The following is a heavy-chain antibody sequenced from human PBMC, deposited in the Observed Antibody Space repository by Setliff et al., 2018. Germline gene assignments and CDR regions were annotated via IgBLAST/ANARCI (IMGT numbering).Heavy chain of an antibody. D-gene: IGHD3-22*01. CDR1: GYTFRNYW. CDR3: ARESYDSSGYIYYFDY. CDR2: INPEDSET. Sequence: GESLKISCKASGYTFRNYWIAWVRQMPGKGLEWMGIINPEDSETKYSPSFQGQVTISADKSISTAYLQWSSLKASDTAMYYCARESYDSSGYIYYFDYWGQGTLVTVSS. J-gene: IGHJ4*02. V-gene: IGHV5-51*01.